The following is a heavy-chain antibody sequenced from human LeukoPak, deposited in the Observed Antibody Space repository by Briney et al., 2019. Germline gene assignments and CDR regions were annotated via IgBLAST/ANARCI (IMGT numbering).Heavy chain of an antibody. CDR3: GGGRNDFDY. CDR1: GGSIHSYY. CDR2: ISYSGST. J-gene: IGHJ4*02. V-gene: IGHV4-59*13. Sequence: PSETLSLTCTVSGGSIHSYYWSWIRQPPGKGLEWVGYISYSGSTYYNPSLKSRVTIPLGTSKNQFSLRLTWGGGAGGGVGDGGGGRNDFDYWGQGTLVTVSS. D-gene: IGHD1-1*01.